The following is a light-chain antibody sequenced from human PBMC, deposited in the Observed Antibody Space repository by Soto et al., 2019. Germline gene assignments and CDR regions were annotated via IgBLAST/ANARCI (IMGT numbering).Light chain of an antibody. CDR1: QGISTY. CDR3: QQSLTTPWT. V-gene: IGKV1-39*01. CDR2: TLL. J-gene: IGKJ1*01. Sequence: DIQMTQSPSTLSASVGDRVTITCRASQGISTYLNWYQQKPGKAPKLLIYTLLNLQSGVPSRFSGSGSGTEFTLTISSLQPEDFATYYCQQSLTTPWTCGQGTKVEIK.